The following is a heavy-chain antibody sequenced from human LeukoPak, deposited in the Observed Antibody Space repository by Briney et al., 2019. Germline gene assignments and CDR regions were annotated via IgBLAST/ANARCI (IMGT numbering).Heavy chain of an antibody. Sequence: PGGSLRLSCAASGFTFSSYAMNWVRQAPGKGLEWVSAITGSGGRTYYADSVKGRFTISRDNSKNTLYLQMNSLRAEDTAVYYCARGIAVAGYAHFDYWGQGTLVTVSS. CDR1: GFTFSSYA. CDR3: ARGIAVAGYAHFDY. J-gene: IGHJ4*02. CDR2: ITGSGGRT. D-gene: IGHD6-19*01. V-gene: IGHV3-23*01.